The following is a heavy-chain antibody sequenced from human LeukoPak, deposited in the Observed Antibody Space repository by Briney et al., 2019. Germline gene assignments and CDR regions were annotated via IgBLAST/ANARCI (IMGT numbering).Heavy chain of an antibody. CDR3: ARDRRGYYDSSGYYFSSEDAFDI. J-gene: IGHJ3*02. CDR1: GYTFTSYG. Sequence: VASVKVSCKASGYTFTSYGISWVRQAPGQGLEWMGWISAYNGNTNYAQKLQGRVTMTTDTSTSTAYMELRSLRSDDTAVYYCARDRRGYYDSSGYYFSSEDAFDIWGQGTMVTVSS. CDR2: ISAYNGNT. D-gene: IGHD3-22*01. V-gene: IGHV1-18*01.